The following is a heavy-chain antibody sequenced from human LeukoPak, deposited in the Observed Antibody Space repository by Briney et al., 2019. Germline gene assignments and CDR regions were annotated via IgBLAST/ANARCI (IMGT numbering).Heavy chain of an antibody. CDR2: ISVYNGDT. V-gene: IGHV1-18*01. Sequence: ASVKVSCKASGYTFTNYVITWVRPAPGQGLGWMGWISVYNGDTNYAQNLQGRVTMTTDTSASTAYMELRSLRSDDTAVYYCARYSSGLDYWGQGTLITVSS. CDR3: ARYSSGLDY. J-gene: IGHJ4*02. CDR1: GYTFTNYV. D-gene: IGHD6-19*01.